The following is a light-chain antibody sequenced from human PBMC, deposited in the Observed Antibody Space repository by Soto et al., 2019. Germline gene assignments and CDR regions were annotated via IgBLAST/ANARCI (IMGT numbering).Light chain of an antibody. CDR1: ESVSIW. Sequence: DIQMTQSPSTLSASVGDRVTITCRASESVSIWLAWYQQKPGKAPNLLIYDVSSLESGVPPRFSGSGSGTEFTLTISSLQPDDFAVFYCQQYGSSITFGQGTRLEIK. CDR3: QQYGSSIT. V-gene: IGKV1-5*01. J-gene: IGKJ5*01. CDR2: DVS.